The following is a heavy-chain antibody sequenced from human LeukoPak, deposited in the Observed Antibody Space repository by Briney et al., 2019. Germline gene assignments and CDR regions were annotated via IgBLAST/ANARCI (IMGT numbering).Heavy chain of an antibody. V-gene: IGHV1-2*02. CDR3: ARGTADY. Sequence: GASVKVSCKASASSFPTFSFSWVRQAPGQGLEWMGWINPNSGGTNYAQKFQGRVTMTRDTSISTAYMELSRLRSDDTAVYYCARGTADYWGQGTLVTVSS. D-gene: IGHD5-18*01. J-gene: IGHJ4*02. CDR2: INPNSGGT. CDR1: ASSFPTFS.